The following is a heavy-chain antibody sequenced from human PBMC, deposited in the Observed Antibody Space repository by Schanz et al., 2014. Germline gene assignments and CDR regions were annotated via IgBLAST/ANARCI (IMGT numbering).Heavy chain of an antibody. V-gene: IGHV1-2*06. CDR1: GYTFTDYY. CDR3: ARTGGSGDYYKRPFDY. CDR2: INPNGGST. Sequence: QVQLVQSGPEVKKPGASVKDSCKASGYTFTDYYIHWVRQDPGQGPEWMGRINPNGGSTRYTEKFEGRVTMTTDSSITTVYMELTSLKSDDVAVYYCARTGGSGDYYKRPFDYWGQGTLVTVSS. J-gene: IGHJ4*02. D-gene: IGHD3-10*01.